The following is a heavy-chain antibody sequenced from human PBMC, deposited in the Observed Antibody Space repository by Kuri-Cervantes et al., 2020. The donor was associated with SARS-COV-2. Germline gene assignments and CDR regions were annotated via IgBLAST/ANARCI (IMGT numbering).Heavy chain of an antibody. CDR1: GFSLRTSGVG. J-gene: IGHJ4*02. D-gene: IGHD3-10*01. CDR3: AHSPPPPRKIITMVQGVINYFDY. CDR2: IYWNDDK. Sequence: SGPTLVKPTQTLTLTCTFSGFSLRTSGVGVGWIRQPPGKALEWLALIYWNDDKRYSPSLKSRLTITKDTSRNQVVLTITNMDPVDTATYYCAHSPPPPRKIITMVQGVINYFDYWGQGTLVTVSS. V-gene: IGHV2-5*01.